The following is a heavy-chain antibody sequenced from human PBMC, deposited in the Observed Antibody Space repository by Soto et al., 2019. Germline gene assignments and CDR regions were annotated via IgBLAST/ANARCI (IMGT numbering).Heavy chain of an antibody. CDR2: INAGNGNT. J-gene: IGHJ6*02. D-gene: IGHD6-13*01. Sequence: GASVKVSCKASGYTFTSYAMHWVRQAPGQRLEWMGWINAGNGNTKYSQKFQGRVTITRDTSASTAYMELSSLRSEDTAVYYCARLAGSSRYYYGMDVWGQGTKVTVSS. CDR1: GYTFTSYA. CDR3: ARLAGSSRYYYGMDV. V-gene: IGHV1-3*01.